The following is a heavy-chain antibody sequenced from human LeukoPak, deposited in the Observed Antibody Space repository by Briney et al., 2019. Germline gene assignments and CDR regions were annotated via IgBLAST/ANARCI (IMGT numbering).Heavy chain of an antibody. CDR2: IYYSGST. D-gene: IGHD2-21*02. V-gene: IGHV4-59*01. CDR1: GGSISSYY. Sequence: SETLSLTCTVSGGSISSYYWSWIRQPPGKGLEWIGYIYYSGSTNYNPSLKSRVTISVDTSKNQFSLKLSSVTAADTAVYYCASLGKVTGAFDIWGQGTMVTVSS. CDR3: ASLGKVTGAFDI. J-gene: IGHJ3*02.